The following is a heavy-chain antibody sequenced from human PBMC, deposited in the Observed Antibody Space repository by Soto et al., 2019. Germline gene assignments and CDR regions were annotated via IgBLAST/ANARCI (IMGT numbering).Heavy chain of an antibody. D-gene: IGHD6-19*01. V-gene: IGHV1-2*02. CDR2: INPNSGGT. J-gene: IGHJ5*02. CDR3: ARAWGYSSGWSRDYNWFDP. CDR1: GYTFTGYY. Sequence: ASVKVSCKASGYTFTGYYMHWVRQAPGQGLEWMGWINPNSGGTNFAQKFQGRVTMTRDTSISTAYMERGRLRSDDTAVYYCARAWGYSSGWSRDYNWFDPWGEGTRVTVSS.